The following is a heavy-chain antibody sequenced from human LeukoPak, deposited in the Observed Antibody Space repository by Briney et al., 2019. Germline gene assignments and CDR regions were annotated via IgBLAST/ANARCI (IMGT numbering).Heavy chain of an antibody. D-gene: IGHD3-16*01. CDR2: INHSGST. V-gene: IGHV4-34*01. CDR3: AMLISGY. Sequence: SETLSLTCAVYGVSFSGYYWSWIGQPPGKELEGIGEINHSGSTNYNPSLKSRVTISVDTSNNQFSLKLSSVTAADTAVYYCAMLISGYWGQGTLVTVSS. J-gene: IGHJ4*02. CDR1: GVSFSGYY.